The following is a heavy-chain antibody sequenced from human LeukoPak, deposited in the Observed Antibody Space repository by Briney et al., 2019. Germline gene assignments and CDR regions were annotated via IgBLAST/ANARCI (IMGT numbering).Heavy chain of an antibody. CDR3: ARSPSYGIGDY. CDR2: ISGSGGST. J-gene: IGHJ4*02. V-gene: IGHV3-23*01. CDR1: GLTFSSYA. D-gene: IGHD1-26*01. Sequence: TGGSLRLSCAASGLTFSSYAMSWVRQAPGKGLEWVSAISGSGGSTYYADSVKGRFTISRDNSKNTLYLQMNSLRAEDTAVYYCARSPSYGIGDYWGQGTLVTVSS.